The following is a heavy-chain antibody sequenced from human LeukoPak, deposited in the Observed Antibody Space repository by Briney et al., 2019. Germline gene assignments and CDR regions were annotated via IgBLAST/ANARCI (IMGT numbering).Heavy chain of an antibody. CDR3: ARESFAARWD. Sequence: HPGGSLRLSCAASGFTLSRYWMSWVRQAPGKGLEWVANIKQDGSQKSYVDSVKGRFTISRDNANNLLYLQMNSLRAEDTAVYYCARESFAARWDWGQGTLVTVSS. CDR2: IKQDGSQK. J-gene: IGHJ4*02. V-gene: IGHV3-7*01. D-gene: IGHD6-6*01. CDR1: GFTLSRYW.